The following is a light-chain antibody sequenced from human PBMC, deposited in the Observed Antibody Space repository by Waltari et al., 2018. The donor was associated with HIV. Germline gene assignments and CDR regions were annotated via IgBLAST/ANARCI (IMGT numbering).Light chain of an antibody. Sequence: QSALTQPASVSGSLGQSISISCSGSSSDLGLYNLVSWYQVSPGKAPKLIINEVNKRPSGVSDRFSGSKSGKTASLTISGLQTEDEADYYCCSYAGDSNYVFGTGTKVTVL. CDR2: EVN. J-gene: IGLJ1*01. CDR3: CSYAGDSNYV. CDR1: SSDLGLYNL. V-gene: IGLV2-23*02.